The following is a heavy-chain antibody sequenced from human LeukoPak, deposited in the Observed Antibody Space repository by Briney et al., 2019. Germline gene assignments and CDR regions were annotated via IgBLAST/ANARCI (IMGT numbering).Heavy chain of an antibody. V-gene: IGHV3-48*01. D-gene: IGHD5-18*01. CDR2: ISSSSTI. J-gene: IGHJ4*02. CDR1: GLTFSSYS. Sequence: GGSLRLSCAASGLTFSSYSMNWVRQAPGKGLEWVSYISSSSTIYYADSVKGRFTISRDNAKNSLYLQMNSLRAEDTAVYYCARVGGYSYGYDYWGQGTLVTVSS. CDR3: ARVGGYSYGYDY.